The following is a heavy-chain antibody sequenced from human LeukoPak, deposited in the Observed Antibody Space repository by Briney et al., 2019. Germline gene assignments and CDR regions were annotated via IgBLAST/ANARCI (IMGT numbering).Heavy chain of an antibody. CDR3: ARTYSYGELYYYYYGMDV. CDR2: IYYSGST. CDR1: GVSFSGYY. V-gene: IGHV4-59*01. D-gene: IGHD5-18*01. J-gene: IGHJ6*02. Sequence: SETLSLTCAVYGVSFSGYYWSWIRQPPGKGLEWIGYIYYSGSTNYNPSLKSRVTISVDTSKNQFSLKLSSVTAADTAVYYCARTYSYGELYYYYYGMDVWGQGTTVTVSS.